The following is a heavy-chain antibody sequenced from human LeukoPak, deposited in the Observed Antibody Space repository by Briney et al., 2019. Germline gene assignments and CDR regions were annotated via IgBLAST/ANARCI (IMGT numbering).Heavy chain of an antibody. CDR3: ARRAWGYSSSWYFDY. D-gene: IGHD6-13*01. CDR2: FYFSGST. V-gene: IGHV4-39*01. CDR1: GGSISSSSYY. J-gene: IGHJ4*02. Sequence: SETLSLTCTVSGGSISSSSYYWDWIRQPPGKGLEWIGSFYFSGSTSYNPSLKSRVTISVDTSKNQFSLKLSSVTAADTAVYYCARRAWGYSSSWYFDYWGQGTLVTVSS.